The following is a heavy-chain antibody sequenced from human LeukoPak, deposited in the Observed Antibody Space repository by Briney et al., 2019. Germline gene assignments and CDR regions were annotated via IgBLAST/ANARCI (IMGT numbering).Heavy chain of an antibody. V-gene: IGHV4-38-2*02. CDR2: IYHSGST. J-gene: IGHJ4*02. Sequence: SETLSLTCTVSGYSTSSGDYWGWIRQPPGKGLEWNGSIYHSGSTYYNPSLKSRVTISVDTSKSQFSLKLSSVTAADTAVYYCARGSSRWVVTADFDYWGQGTLVTVSS. CDR1: GYSTSSGDY. D-gene: IGHD2-21*02. CDR3: ARGSSRWVVTADFDY.